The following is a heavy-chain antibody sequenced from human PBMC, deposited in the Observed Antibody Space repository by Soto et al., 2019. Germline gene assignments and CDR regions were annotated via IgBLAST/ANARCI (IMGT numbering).Heavy chain of an antibody. CDR1: GFIFTNYA. V-gene: IGHV3-23*01. J-gene: IGHJ4*02. Sequence: EVQLLESGGGLVQPGGSLRLSCAASGFIFTNYAMNWVRQAPGKGLEWVSSISGSGGSVYYADSVKGRFTISRDNSEHTLYLQVSSLRADDAAVYYCAKDPVVSSTSSWFYFDYWGRGTLFTVS. D-gene: IGHD6-13*01. CDR2: ISGSGGSV. CDR3: AKDPVVSSTSSWFYFDY.